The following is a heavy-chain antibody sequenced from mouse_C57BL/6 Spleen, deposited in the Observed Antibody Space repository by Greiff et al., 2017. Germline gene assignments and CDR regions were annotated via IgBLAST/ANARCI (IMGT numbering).Heavy chain of an antibody. V-gene: IGHV1-69*01. Sequence: QVQLQQPGAELVMPGASVKLSCKASGYTFTSYWMHWVKQRPGQGLEWIGEIDPSDSYTNYNQKFQGKSTLTVDKSSSTAYMQLSSLTSEDSAVYYCARSGTTVVARAMDYWGQGTSVTVSS. CDR1: GYTFTSYW. CDR2: IDPSDSYT. CDR3: ARSGTTVVARAMDY. J-gene: IGHJ4*01. D-gene: IGHD1-1*01.